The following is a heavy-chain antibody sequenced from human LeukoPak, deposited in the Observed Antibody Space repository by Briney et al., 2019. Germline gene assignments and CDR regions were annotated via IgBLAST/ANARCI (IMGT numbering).Heavy chain of an antibody. Sequence: SKTLSLTCTVSGGSINSYYWSWIRQPPGKGLEWIGYIYDSGSTKYNPSLKSRVTISVDTSKKQYSLKLSSVTAADPAVYYFARNYGGNYLGAFDIWGQGTMVTVSS. CDR3: ARNYGGNYLGAFDI. CDR1: GGSINSYY. V-gene: IGHV4-59*01. CDR2: IYDSGST. D-gene: IGHD4-23*01. J-gene: IGHJ3*02.